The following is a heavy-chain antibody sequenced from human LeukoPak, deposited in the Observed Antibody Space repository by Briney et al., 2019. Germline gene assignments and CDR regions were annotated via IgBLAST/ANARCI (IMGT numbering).Heavy chain of an antibody. CDR1: GFTFSSYG. D-gene: IGHD3-16*01. J-gene: IGHJ4*02. Sequence: GGSLRLSCAASGFTFSSYGMHWVRQAPGKGLEWVAVIWYDGSNKYYADSVKGRFTISRGNSKNTLYLQMNSLRAEDTAVYYCAAWGRDPLDYWGQGTLVTVSS. V-gene: IGHV3-33*01. CDR3: AAWGRDPLDY. CDR2: IWYDGSNK.